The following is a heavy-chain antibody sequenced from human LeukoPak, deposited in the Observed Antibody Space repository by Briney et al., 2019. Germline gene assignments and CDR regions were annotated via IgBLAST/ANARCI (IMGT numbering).Heavy chain of an antibody. J-gene: IGHJ4*02. CDR2: INHSGST. CDR1: GGSFSGYY. CDR3: ARRLMVRGVKFSIDY. V-gene: IGHV4-34*01. Sequence: SETLSLTCAVYGGSFSGYYWSWIRQPPGKGLEWIGEINHSGSTNYNPSLKSRVTISVDTAKNQFSLKLSSVTAADTAVYYCARRLMVRGVKFSIDYWGQGTLVTVSS. D-gene: IGHD3-10*01.